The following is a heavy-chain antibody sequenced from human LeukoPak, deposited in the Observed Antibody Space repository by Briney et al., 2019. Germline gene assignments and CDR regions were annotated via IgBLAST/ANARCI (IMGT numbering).Heavy chain of an antibody. Sequence: GGSLRLSCAASGFTFSSYAMHWVRQAPGKGLEWVAVISYDGSNKYYADSVKGRFTICRDNSKNTLYLQMNSLRAEDTAVYYCARGLYGDSSGYFAHHDYWGQGTLVTVSS. CDR2: ISYDGSNK. V-gene: IGHV3-30*04. CDR1: GFTFSSYA. CDR3: ARGLYGDSSGYFAHHDY. D-gene: IGHD3-22*01. J-gene: IGHJ4*02.